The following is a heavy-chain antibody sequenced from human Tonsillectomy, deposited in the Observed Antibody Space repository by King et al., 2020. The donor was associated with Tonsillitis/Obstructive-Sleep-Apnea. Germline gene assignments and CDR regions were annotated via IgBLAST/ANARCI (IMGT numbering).Heavy chain of an antibody. D-gene: IGHD3-3*01. CDR3: AKAIFGVVTAFDY. J-gene: IGHJ4*02. V-gene: IGHV3-43*01. Sequence: VQLVESGGVVVQPGGSLRLSCAASGFSFDDHTMHWVRHAPGKGLEWVSLISWDGSKTYYADSVKGRFTVSRDNNKNSLYLQMNSLKTEDTAFYYCAKAIFGVVTAFDYWGQGTLVTVSS. CDR1: GFSFDDHT. CDR2: ISWDGSKT.